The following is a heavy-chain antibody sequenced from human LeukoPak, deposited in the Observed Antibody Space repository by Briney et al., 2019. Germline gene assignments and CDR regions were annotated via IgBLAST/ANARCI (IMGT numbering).Heavy chain of an antibody. CDR1: GFTFSSYA. Sequence: GGSLRLSCAASGFTFSSYAMSWVRQAPGKGLEWVSAISGSGGSTYYADSVKGRFTISRDNSKNTLYLQMNSLRAEDTAVYYGAKDQNSRYCSGGSCPGDWFDSWGQGTLVTVSS. D-gene: IGHD2-15*01. CDR2: ISGSGGST. CDR3: AKDQNSRYCSGGSCPGDWFDS. J-gene: IGHJ5*01. V-gene: IGHV3-23*01.